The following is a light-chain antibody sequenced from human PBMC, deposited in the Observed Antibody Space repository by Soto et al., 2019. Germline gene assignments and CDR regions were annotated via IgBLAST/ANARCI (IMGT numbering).Light chain of an antibody. V-gene: IGLV2-14*01. Sequence: QSALTQPASVSGSPGQSITISCTGTSSDVGGYNYVSWYQQHPGKAPKLIIYDVSNRPSGVSNRFSGSKSGNTASLTISGLQAEDEADYHCSSYTSNKTLVAFGGGTKLTVL. CDR1: SSDVGGYNY. CDR2: DVS. CDR3: SSYTSNKTLVA. J-gene: IGLJ2*01.